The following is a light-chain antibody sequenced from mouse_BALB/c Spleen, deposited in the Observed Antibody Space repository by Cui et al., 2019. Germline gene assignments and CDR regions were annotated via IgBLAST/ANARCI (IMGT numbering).Light chain of an antibody. V-gene: IGKV17-121*01. J-gene: IGKJ2*01. CDR3: LQSDNLPYT. Sequence: ETTVTQSSGFLSMAIGEKDTISCITSTDIDDDMNSYQQKPGEPPKLLISDGNTLRPGVPSRFPSSGYGSDFVFTIENMLSEDVADYYCLQSDNLPYTFGGGTKLEIK. CDR2: DGN. CDR1: TDIDDD.